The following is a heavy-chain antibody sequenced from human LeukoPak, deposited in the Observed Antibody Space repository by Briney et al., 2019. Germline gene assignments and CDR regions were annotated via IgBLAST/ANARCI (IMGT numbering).Heavy chain of an antibody. CDR1: GFSLSTSGLE. CDR3: AHIRGGGNSPLFDY. Sequence: SGPTLVKPTQTVTLTCTFSGFSLSTSGLEVGWIRHPPGKALEWLALIIWDDDRAYTPSLKSRLAITKYPSKHQVGLTMTNMDPVDTATYFCAHIRGGGNSPLFDYWGRGTLVTVSS. J-gene: IGHJ4*02. D-gene: IGHD1-1*01. CDR2: IIWDDDR. V-gene: IGHV2-5*02.